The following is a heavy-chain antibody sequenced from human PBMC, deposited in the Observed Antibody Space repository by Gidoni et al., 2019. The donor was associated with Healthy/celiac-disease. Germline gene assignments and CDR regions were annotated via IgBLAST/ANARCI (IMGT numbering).Heavy chain of an antibody. CDR2: RSYDGSNK. Sequence: QVQLVESGGGVVQPRRSLRLSCAASGFTFRSYGLPWVRQAPGKGLEWVAVRSYDGSNKYYADSVKGRFTISRDNSKNTLYLQMNSLRAEDTAVYYCAKDFVLLWFGGKDNYGMDVWGQGTTVTVSS. CDR3: AKDFVLLWFGGKDNYGMDV. D-gene: IGHD3-10*01. V-gene: IGHV3-30*18. J-gene: IGHJ6*02. CDR1: GFTFRSYG.